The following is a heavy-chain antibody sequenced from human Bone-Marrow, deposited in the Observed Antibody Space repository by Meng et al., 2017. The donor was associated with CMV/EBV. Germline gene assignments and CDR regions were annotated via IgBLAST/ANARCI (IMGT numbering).Heavy chain of an antibody. CDR3: ASSRCSSTSCHKYYYYYGMDV. D-gene: IGHD2-2*02. CDR2: IYYSGST. J-gene: IGHJ6*02. Sequence: SETLSLTCTVSGGSISSSSYYWGWIRQPPGKGLEWIGSIYYSGSTYYNPSLKSRVTLSVDTAKNQFSLKLSSATAADTAVYYCASSRCSSTSCHKYYYYYGMDVWGQGTTVTVSS. V-gene: IGHV4-39*07. CDR1: GGSISSSSYY.